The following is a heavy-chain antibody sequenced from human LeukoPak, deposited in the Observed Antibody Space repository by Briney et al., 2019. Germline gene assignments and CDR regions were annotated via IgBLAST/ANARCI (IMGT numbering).Heavy chain of an antibody. Sequence: GGSLRLSCAASRFTFSSYGMHWVCQAPGKGLEWVAVISYDGSNKYYADSVKGRFTISRDNSKNTLYLQMNSLRAEDTAVYYCAKDWGGSGWYREFDYWGQGTLVTVSS. CDR2: ISYDGSNK. D-gene: IGHD6-19*01. J-gene: IGHJ4*02. CDR1: RFTFSSYG. V-gene: IGHV3-30*18. CDR3: AKDWGGSGWYREFDY.